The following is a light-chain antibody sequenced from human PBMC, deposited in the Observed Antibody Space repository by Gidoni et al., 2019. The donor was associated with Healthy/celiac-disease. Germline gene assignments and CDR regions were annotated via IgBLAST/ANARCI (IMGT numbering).Light chain of an antibody. CDR2: QDS. Sequence: YELTQPPSVSVSPGQTASITCSGDKLGDKYACWYQQKPGQSPVLVIYQDSKRPSGIPERFSGSNSGNTATLTISGTQAMDEADYYCQAWDSSTLYVFGTGTKVTVL. CDR1: KLGDKY. V-gene: IGLV3-1*01. CDR3: QAWDSSTLYV. J-gene: IGLJ1*01.